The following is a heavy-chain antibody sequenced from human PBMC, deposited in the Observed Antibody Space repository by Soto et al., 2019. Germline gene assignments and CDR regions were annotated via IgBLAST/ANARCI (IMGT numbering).Heavy chain of an antibody. Sequence: QVQLQESGPGLVKPSDTLSLTCAVSGYSISSSNWWGWIGQPPGKGLEWIGYSYYSGSTYYNPSHKSRITISVDTSKNQFSLRLSSVTAVDTAVYYCAAGGIVGATTADYWGQGTLVTVSS. J-gene: IGHJ4*02. CDR1: GYSISSSNW. V-gene: IGHV4-28*01. D-gene: IGHD1-26*01. CDR2: SYYSGST. CDR3: AAGGIVGATTADY.